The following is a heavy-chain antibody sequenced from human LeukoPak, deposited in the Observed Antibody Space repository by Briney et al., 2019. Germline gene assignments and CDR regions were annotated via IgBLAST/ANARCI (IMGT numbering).Heavy chain of an antibody. CDR2: VSGSGGST. CDR1: GFSFSSYA. V-gene: IGHV3-23*01. D-gene: IGHD6-13*01. CDR3: AKPLPPISSFFRSDP. Sequence: GGSLRLSCAASGFSFSSYAMSWVRQAPGKGLEWVSAVSGSGGSTYYADSVKGRFTISRDNSKNTLYLQMNSLRADDTAVYYCAKPLPPISSFFRSDPWGQGTLVTVSS. J-gene: IGHJ5*02.